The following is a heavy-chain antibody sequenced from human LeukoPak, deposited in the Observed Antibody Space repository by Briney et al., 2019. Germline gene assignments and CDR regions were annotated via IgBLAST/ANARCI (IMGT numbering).Heavy chain of an antibody. J-gene: IGHJ4*02. CDR1: GFTISSNY. Sequence: PGGSLRLSCAASGFTISSNYMSWVRQAPGKGLEWVSVIYSGGGTYYADSVRGRFTISRDNSKNALYLQMNSLRAEDTAVYYCAREVGSSADYWGQGTLVTVSS. CDR3: AREVGSSADY. V-gene: IGHV3-53*01. D-gene: IGHD6-13*01. CDR2: IYSGGGT.